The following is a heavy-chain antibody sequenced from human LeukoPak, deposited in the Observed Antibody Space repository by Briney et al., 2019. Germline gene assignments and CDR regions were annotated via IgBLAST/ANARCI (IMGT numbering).Heavy chain of an antibody. D-gene: IGHD1/OR15-1a*01. Sequence: PSETLSLTCTVSGGSISSYYWSWIRQPPGKGLEWIGYIYYSGSTNYNPSLKSRVTISVDTSKNQFSLKLSSVTAADTAVYYCARGANIFDYWGQGTLVTVSS. V-gene: IGHV4-59*01. CDR2: IYYSGST. J-gene: IGHJ4*02. CDR3: ARGANIFDY. CDR1: GGSISSYY.